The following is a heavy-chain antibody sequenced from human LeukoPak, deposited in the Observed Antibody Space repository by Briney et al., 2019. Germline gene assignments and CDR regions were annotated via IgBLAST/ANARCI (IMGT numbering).Heavy chain of an antibody. J-gene: IGHJ4*02. CDR3: ARQSRRSYYYGSGSYYNY. V-gene: IGHV4-39*01. D-gene: IGHD3-10*01. CDR2: IYYSGST. CDR1: GGSISSSSYY. Sequence: PSETLSLTCTVSGGSISSSSYYWGWIRQPPGKGLEWIGRIYYSGSTYYNPSLKSRVTISVDTSKNQFSLKLSSVTAADTAVYYCARQSRRSYYYGSGSYYNYWGQGTLVTVSS.